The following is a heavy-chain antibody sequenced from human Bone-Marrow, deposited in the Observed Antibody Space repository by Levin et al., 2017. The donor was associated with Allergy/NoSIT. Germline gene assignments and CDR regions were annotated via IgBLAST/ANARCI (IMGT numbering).Heavy chain of an antibody. Sequence: GESLKISCVASGFTFSSYTMSWVRQAPGKGLEWVSYISTSGVTIYYANSVKGRFTISRDNAKNSLFLEMTSLRDEDTALYFCARDRTKKVGGDRRYGMDVWGQGTTVTVSS. CDR2: ISTSGVTI. CDR3: ARDRTKKVGGDRRYGMDV. D-gene: IGHD3-16*01. V-gene: IGHV3-48*02. J-gene: IGHJ6*02. CDR1: GFTFSSYT.